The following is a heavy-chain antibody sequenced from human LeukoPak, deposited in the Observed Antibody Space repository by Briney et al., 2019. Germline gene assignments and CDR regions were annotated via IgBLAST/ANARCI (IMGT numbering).Heavy chain of an antibody. CDR3: ARARSRRDYMDV. Sequence: ASVKVSCKASGYTFTSYGISWVRQAPGQGLEWMGCISAYNGNTNYAQKLQGRVTMTTATSTSTAYMGLRSLRSDITAVYYWARARSRRDYMDVWGKGTTVTVSS. CDR2: ISAYNGNT. V-gene: IGHV1-18*01. J-gene: IGHJ6*03. CDR1: GYTFTSYG. D-gene: IGHD6-13*01.